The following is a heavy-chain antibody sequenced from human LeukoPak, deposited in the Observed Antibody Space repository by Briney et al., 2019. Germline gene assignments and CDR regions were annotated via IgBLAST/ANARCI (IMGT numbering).Heavy chain of an antibody. V-gene: IGHV3-74*01. CDR1: GFTFSSYW. CDR3: ARYDFWSGYPSWYYYYYMDV. CDR2: INSDGSST. J-gene: IGHJ6*03. D-gene: IGHD3-3*01. Sequence: GGSLRLSCAASGFTFSSYWMHWVRQAPGKGLVWVSRINSDGSSTSYADSVKGRFTISRDNAKNTLYLQMNSLRAEDTAVYYCARYDFWSGYPSWYYYYYMDVWGKGTTVTVSS.